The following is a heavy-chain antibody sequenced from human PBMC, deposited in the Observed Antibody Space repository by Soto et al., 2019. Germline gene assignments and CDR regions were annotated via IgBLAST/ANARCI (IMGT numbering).Heavy chain of an antibody. CDR2: ISAYNGNT. D-gene: IGHD2-15*01. J-gene: IGHJ6*03. CDR1: GYTFTSYG. Sequence: ASVKVSCKASGYTFTSYGISWVRQAPGQGLEWMGWISAYNGNTNYAQKLQGRVTMTTDTSTSTAYMELRSLRSDDTAVYYCARAAANDYYYYMDVWGKGTTVTVSS. V-gene: IGHV1-18*01. CDR3: ARAAANDYYYYMDV.